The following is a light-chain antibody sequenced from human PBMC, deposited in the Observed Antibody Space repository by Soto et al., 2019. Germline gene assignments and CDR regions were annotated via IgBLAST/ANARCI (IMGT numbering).Light chain of an antibody. CDR3: ATWDGSLPGEV. Sequence: QSVLTQSPSVSAAPGQKVTISCSGRSSNIGNNYVSWYQQLPGTAPKLLIYDNNKRPSGIPDRFSGSKSGTSGTLDITGLQTGDDADYYCATWDGSLPGEVFGGGTKVTVL. CDR1: SSNIGNNY. V-gene: IGLV1-51*01. J-gene: IGLJ2*01. CDR2: DNN.